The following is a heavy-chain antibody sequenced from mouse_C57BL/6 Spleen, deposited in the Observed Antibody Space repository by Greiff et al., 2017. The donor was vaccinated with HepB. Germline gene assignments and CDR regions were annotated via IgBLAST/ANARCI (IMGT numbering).Heavy chain of an antibody. V-gene: IGHV1-69*01. Sequence: QVQLQQPGAELVMPGASVKLSCKASGYTFTSYWMHWVKQRPGQGLEWIGEIDPSDSYTNYNQKFKGKSTLTVDKSSSTAYMQLSSLTSEDSAVYYCARSGFDPRLGFDYWGQGTTLTVSS. CDR1: GYTFTSYW. J-gene: IGHJ2*01. CDR2: IDPSDSYT. CDR3: ARSGFDPRLGFDY. D-gene: IGHD3-1*01.